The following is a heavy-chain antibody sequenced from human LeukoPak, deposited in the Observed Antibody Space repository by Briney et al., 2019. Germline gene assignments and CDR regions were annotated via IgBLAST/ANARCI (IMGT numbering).Heavy chain of an antibody. CDR3: ARVSNYYDSSGYFDNPPIFDP. V-gene: IGHV1-18*04. D-gene: IGHD3-22*01. CDR1: GYTFTGYY. CDR2: ISAYNGNT. J-gene: IGHJ5*02. Sequence: ASVKVSCKASGYTFTGYYMHWVRQAPGQGLEWMGWISAYNGNTNYAQKLQGRVTMTTDTSTSTAYMELRSLRSDDTAVYYCARVSNYYDSSGYFDNPPIFDPWGQGTLVTVSS.